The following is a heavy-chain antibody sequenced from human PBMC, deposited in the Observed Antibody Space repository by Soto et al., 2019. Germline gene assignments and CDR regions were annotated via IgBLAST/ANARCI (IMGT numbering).Heavy chain of an antibody. V-gene: IGHV3-23*01. D-gene: IGHD3-22*01. J-gene: IGHJ3*02. CDR3: AKDPMIVVVGAFDI. CDR1: GFPFSSYA. CDR2: STGAGGST. Sequence: PGGSLRLSCAASGFPFSSYAISWVRQAPGKGLEWVAASTGAGGSTYKVDSVKGRFTISRDNSKKTVYLQLDGLRAEDTAIYYWAKDPMIVVVGAFDIWGQGTMVTVSS.